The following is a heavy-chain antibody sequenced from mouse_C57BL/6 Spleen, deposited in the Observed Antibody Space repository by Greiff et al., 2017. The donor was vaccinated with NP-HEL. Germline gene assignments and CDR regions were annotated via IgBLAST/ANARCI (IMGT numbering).Heavy chain of an antibody. J-gene: IGHJ4*01. D-gene: IGHD1-2*01. CDR2: IDPSDSYT. CDR3: ARSITTAGAMDY. CDR1: GYTFTSYW. Sequence: QVQLQQPGAELVMPGASVKLSCKASGYTFTSYWMHWVKQRPGQGLEWIGEIDPSDSYTNYNQKFKGKSTLTVDKSSSTAYMQLSSLTSEDSAVYYCARSITTAGAMDYWGQGTSVTVSS. V-gene: IGHV1-69*01.